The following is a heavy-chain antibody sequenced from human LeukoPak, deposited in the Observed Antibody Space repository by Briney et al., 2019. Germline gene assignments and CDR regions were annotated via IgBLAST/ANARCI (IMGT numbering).Heavy chain of an antibody. J-gene: IGHJ4*02. D-gene: IGHD6-13*01. CDR2: ISSSGSTI. Sequence: GGSLRLSCAASGFTFSSYEMNWVRQAPGKGQEWVSYISSSGSTIYYADSVKGRFTISRDNAKNSLYLQMNSLRAEDTAVYYCARGQQQLVRGYYFDYWGQGTLVTVSS. CDR1: GFTFSSYE. V-gene: IGHV3-48*03. CDR3: ARGQQQLVRGYYFDY.